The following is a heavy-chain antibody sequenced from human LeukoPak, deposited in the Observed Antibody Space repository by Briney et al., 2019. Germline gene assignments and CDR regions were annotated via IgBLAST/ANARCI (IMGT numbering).Heavy chain of an antibody. D-gene: IGHD2-2*01. Sequence: QAGGSLRLSCAASGFIFNNYAMTWVRQAPGKGLEWVSTISDSGVATYYADSVRGRFTISRDNAKNSLYLQMNSLRAEDTAVYYCARGGRQYCSSTSCYRAGNAFDIWGQGTMVTVSS. CDR2: ISDSGVAT. V-gene: IGHV3-23*01. J-gene: IGHJ3*02. CDR1: GFIFNNYA. CDR3: ARGGRQYCSSTSCYRAGNAFDI.